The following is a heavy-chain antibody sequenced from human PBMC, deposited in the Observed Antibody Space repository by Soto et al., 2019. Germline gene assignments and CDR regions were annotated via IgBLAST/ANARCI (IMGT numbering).Heavy chain of an antibody. CDR2: IAVGSGNT. V-gene: IGHV1-58*01. Sequence: SVKVSCKASGFTFTSSAVQWVRQARGQRLEWIGWIAVGSGNTNYAQKFQERVTITRDMSTSTAYMELSSLRSEDTAVYYCAADKGIAVAGYYYYYYGMDVWGQGTTVTVSS. CDR1: GFTFTSSA. CDR3: AADKGIAVAGYYYYYYGMDV. D-gene: IGHD6-19*01. J-gene: IGHJ6*02.